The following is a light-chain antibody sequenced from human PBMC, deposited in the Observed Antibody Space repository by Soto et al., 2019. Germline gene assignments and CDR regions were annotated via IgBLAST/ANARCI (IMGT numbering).Light chain of an antibody. Sequence: QSVLTQPASVSGSPGQSITISCTGTSSDVGGYNYVSWYQQHPGTAPKVIIYDVSNRPSGVSNRFSGSKSGNTASLTISGLQAEDEADYYCTSYTRNSAWVFGGGTQLTVL. V-gene: IGLV2-14*01. CDR2: DVS. CDR3: TSYTRNSAWV. CDR1: SSDVGGYNY. J-gene: IGLJ3*02.